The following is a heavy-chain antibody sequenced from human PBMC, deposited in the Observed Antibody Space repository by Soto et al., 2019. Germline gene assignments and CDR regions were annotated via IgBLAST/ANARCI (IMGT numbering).Heavy chain of an antibody. CDR2: ISYDGSNK. V-gene: IGHV3-30*18. Sequence: QVQLVESGGGVVQPGRSLRLAWAASVFTFSNSVMHWVRQAPGKGLELVALISYDGSNKYYADSVKGGCTISRDNYKNTLDLPMNSLRAEDTAVYYCAKEWGAFDSWGQGTMVTVSS. D-gene: IGHD1-26*01. J-gene: IGHJ3*02. CDR1: VFTFSNSV. CDR3: AKEWGAFDS.